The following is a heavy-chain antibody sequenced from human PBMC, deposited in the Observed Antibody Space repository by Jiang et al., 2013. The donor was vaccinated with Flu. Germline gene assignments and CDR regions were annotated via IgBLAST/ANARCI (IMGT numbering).Heavy chain of an antibody. CDR1: GGSIISENSY. J-gene: IGHJ4*02. D-gene: IGHD2/OR15-2a*01. V-gene: IGHV4-39*07. CDR3: ARAYLYYFDY. Sequence: KPSETLPLSCTVSGGSIISENSYWGWIRQPPGKGLEWIGSIYYSGTTYYNPSLKSRVTISVDTSKNQFSLKLSSVTAADTAVYYCARAYLYYFDYWGQGTLVTVSS. CDR2: IYYSGTT.